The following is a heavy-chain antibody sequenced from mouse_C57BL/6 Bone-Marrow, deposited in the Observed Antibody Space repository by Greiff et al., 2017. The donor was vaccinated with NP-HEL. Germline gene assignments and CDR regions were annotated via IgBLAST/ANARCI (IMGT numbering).Heavy chain of an antibody. D-gene: IGHD2-1*01. CDR3: AKGGNYRPWFAY. CDR2: IGPGSGST. Sequence: VQLQQSGAELVKPGASVKISCKASGYTFTDYYINWVKQRPGQGLAWIGKIGPGSGSTYYNEKFKGKATLTADKSSSTAYMQLSSLTSEDSAVDFCAKGGNYRPWFAYWGQGTLVTVSA. V-gene: IGHV1-77*01. J-gene: IGHJ3*01. CDR1: GYTFTDYY.